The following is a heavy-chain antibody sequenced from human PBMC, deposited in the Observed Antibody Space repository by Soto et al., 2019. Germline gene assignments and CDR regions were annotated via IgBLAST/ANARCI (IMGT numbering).Heavy chain of an antibody. Sequence: SETLSLTCTVSGGSISSGGYYWSWIRQHPGKGLEWIGYIYYSGSTNYNPSLKSRVTISVDTSKNQFSLKLSSVTAADTAVYYCARVISEVWFDPWGQGTLVTVSS. J-gene: IGHJ5*02. CDR1: GGSISSGGYY. CDR3: ARVISEVWFDP. CDR2: IYYSGST. V-gene: IGHV4-61*08.